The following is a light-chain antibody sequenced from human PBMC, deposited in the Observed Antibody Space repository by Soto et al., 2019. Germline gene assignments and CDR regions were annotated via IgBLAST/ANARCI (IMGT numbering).Light chain of an antibody. CDR1: QDISNY. J-gene: IGKJ4*01. Sequence: DIQMTQSPSSLSASVGDRVTITCQASQDISNYLNWYQQKPGKAPKLLIYDASNLEKGGPSRFSGSGSGTDFTFTISSLQPEDIATYYCQQYDNRLTFGGGTKVEIK. V-gene: IGKV1-33*01. CDR3: QQYDNRLT. CDR2: DAS.